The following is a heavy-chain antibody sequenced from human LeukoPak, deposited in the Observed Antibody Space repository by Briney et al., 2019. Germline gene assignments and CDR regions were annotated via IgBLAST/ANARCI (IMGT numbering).Heavy chain of an antibody. Sequence: GGSLRLSCAASGFTFSSYGMHWVRQAPGKGLTRVAVIWYDGSNKYYADSVKGRFTISRDNSKNTLYLQMNSLRAEDTAVYYCARDYLDWYFDLWGRGTLVTVSS. CDR2: IWYDGSNK. CDR1: GFTFSSYG. V-gene: IGHV3-33*01. J-gene: IGHJ2*01. CDR3: ARDYLDWYFDL.